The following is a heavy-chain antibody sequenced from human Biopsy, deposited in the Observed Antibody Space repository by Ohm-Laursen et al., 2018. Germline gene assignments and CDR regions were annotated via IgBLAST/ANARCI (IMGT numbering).Heavy chain of an antibody. CDR2: IYYSGST. Sequence: SDTLSLTCTVSGGSISSDYWSWIRQTPGKGLEWIGYIYYSGSTNYNPSLKSRVIISVDTSKNQFSLRLNSVTAADTAVYYCARATNSTGWPYYYFYGMDVWGQGTTATVSS. CDR1: GGSISSDY. CDR3: ARATNSTGWPYYYFYGMDV. J-gene: IGHJ6*02. V-gene: IGHV4-59*07. D-gene: IGHD2/OR15-2a*01.